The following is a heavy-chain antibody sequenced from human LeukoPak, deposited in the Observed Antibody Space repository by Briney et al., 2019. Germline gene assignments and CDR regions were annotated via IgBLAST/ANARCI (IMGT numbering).Heavy chain of an antibody. V-gene: IGHV3-33*01. CDR1: GFIFSHYG. D-gene: IGHD2-2*01. Sequence: PGGSLRLSRAASGFIFSHYGFHCVRQAPAKGREWVALIWPDRNKKQYGDSAKGRFTISTDNSENTVYLQMNSLRVEDTAVYYCVVVLVPAAVWQFDVWGRGTLVTVSS. CDR2: IWPDRNKK. J-gene: IGHJ2*01. CDR3: VVVLVPAAVWQFDV.